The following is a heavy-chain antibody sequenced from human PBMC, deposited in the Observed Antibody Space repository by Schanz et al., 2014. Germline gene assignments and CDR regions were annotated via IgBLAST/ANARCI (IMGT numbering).Heavy chain of an antibody. Sequence: EVQLVESGGGVAQPGGSLRLSCAASGFSFSGYGMHWVRQAPGKGLEWISKISDSGRTIVYADSMKGRFTISRDNSKNTLYLQMNSLRAEDTAVYYCARGDTVVTLRPFDIWGQGTMVTVSS. V-gene: IGHV3-48*01. CDR1: GFSFSGYG. CDR3: ARGDTVVTLRPFDI. J-gene: IGHJ3*02. D-gene: IGHD2-21*02. CDR2: ISDSGRTI.